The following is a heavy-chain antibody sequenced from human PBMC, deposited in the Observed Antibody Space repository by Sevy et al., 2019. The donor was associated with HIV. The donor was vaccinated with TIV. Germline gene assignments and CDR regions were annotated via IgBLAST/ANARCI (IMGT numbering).Heavy chain of an antibody. CDR3: ATDTGGYCSSTSCPGNYYYYYGMDV. D-gene: IGHD2-2*01. CDR2: ISWDGGST. J-gene: IGHJ6*02. Sequence: GGSLRLSCAASGFTFDDYTMHWVRQAPGKGLEWVSLISWDGGSTYYADSVKGRFTISRDNSKNSLYLQMNSLRTEDIDLYYCATDTGGYCSSTSCPGNYYYYYGMDVWGQGTTVTVSS. V-gene: IGHV3-43*01. CDR1: GFTFDDYT.